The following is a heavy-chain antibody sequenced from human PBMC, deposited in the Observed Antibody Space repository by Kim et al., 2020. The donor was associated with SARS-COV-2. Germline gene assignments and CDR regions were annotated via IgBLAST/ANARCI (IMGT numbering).Heavy chain of an antibody. CDR1: GGSISSSSYY. D-gene: IGHD3-10*01. J-gene: IGHJ3*02. Sequence: SETLSLTCTVSGGSISSSSYYWGWIRQPPGKGLEWIGSIYYSGSTYYNPSLKSRVTISVDTSKNQFSLKLSSVTAADTAVYYCARVGPMVRGVDDAFDI. V-gene: IGHV4-39*01. CDR3: ARVGPMVRGVDDAFDI. CDR2: IYYSGST.